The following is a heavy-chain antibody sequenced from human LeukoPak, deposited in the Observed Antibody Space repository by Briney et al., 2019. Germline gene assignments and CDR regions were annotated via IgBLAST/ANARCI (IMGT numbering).Heavy chain of an antibody. CDR3: ASRDIGQFQNDP. CDR1: GGSISSSSYY. D-gene: IGHD5-24*01. CDR2: IYYSGYT. Sequence: PSETLSLTCTVSGGSISSSSYYWGWIRQPPGKGLEWIGSIYYSGYTYYNPSLRSRLTISIDTSQIQFSLKLTSVTAADTALYYCASRDIGQFQNDPWGQGTLVTVSS. J-gene: IGHJ5*02. V-gene: IGHV4-39*01.